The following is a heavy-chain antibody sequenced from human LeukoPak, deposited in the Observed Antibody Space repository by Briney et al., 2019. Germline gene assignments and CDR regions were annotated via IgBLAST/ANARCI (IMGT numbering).Heavy chain of an antibody. CDR1: GYTFTSYG. CDR3: AREAFTTRCYDS. V-gene: IGHV1-18*01. J-gene: IGHJ4*02. CDR2: ISGYNGNT. Sequence: ASVKVSCKAPGYTFTSYGISWVRQAPGQGLEWMGWISGYNGNTDHAQKLQGRVTMTTDTSTSTVYMELRSLRSDDTAVYYCAREAFTTRCYDSWGQGTLVTVSS. D-gene: IGHD4/OR15-4a*01.